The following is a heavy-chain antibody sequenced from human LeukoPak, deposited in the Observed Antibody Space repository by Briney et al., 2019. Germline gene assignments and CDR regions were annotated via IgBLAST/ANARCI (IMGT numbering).Heavy chain of an antibody. Sequence: SETLSPTCTVSGGSISSSNYYWVWIRQPPGKGLEWVGSIYYSGSTYYNPSLKSRVTISVDTSKNQFSLKLSSVTAADTAVYYCALRYFDRDYWGQGTLVTVSS. V-gene: IGHV4-39*01. CDR3: ALRYFDRDY. J-gene: IGHJ4*02. CDR2: IYYSGST. D-gene: IGHD3-9*01. CDR1: GGSISSSNYY.